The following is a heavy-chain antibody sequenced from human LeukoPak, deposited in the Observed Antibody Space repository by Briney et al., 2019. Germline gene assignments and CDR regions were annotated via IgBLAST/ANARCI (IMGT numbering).Heavy chain of an antibody. V-gene: IGHV4-59*01. J-gene: IGHJ6*02. CDR3: AREEPGYYYYGMDV. Sequence: SETLSLTCTVSGGSISSYYWSWIRQPPGKGLEWIGYIYYSGSTNYNPSLKSRVTISVDTSKNQFSLKLSSVTAADTAVYYCAREEPGYYYYGMDVWGQGTTVTVSS. D-gene: IGHD1-26*01. CDR1: GGSISSYY. CDR2: IYYSGST.